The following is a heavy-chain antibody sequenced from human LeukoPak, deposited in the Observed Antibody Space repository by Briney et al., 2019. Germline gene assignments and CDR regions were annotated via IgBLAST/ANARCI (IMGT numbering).Heavy chain of an antibody. CDR3: AKDFWSSSEPYDY. J-gene: IGHJ4*02. V-gene: IGHV3-30*02. D-gene: IGHD6-13*01. CDR1: GFTFSSYG. CDR2: IRYDGSNK. Sequence: QPGGSLRLSCAASGFTFSSYGMHWVRQAPGKGLEWVAFIRYDGSNKYYADSVKGRFTISRDNSKNTLYLQINSLRAEDTAVYYCAKDFWSSSEPYDYWGQGTLVTVSS.